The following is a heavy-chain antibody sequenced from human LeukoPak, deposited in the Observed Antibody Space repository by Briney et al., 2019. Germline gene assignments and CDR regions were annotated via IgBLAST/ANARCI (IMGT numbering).Heavy chain of an antibody. D-gene: IGHD2-21*02. CDR2: IGTAGDT. CDR1: GFTFSSYD. CDR3: ARAIVGAPRGDSLGMDV. Sequence: GGSLRLSCAASGFTFSSYDMHWVRQATGKGLEWVSAIGTAGDTYYPGSVKGRFTISRENAKNSLYLQMNSLRAGDTAVYYCARAIVGAPRGDSLGMDVWGQGTTVTVSS. V-gene: IGHV3-13*01. J-gene: IGHJ6*02.